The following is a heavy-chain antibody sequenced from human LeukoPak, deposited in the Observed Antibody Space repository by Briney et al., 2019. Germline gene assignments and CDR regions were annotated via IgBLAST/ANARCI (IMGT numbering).Heavy chain of an antibody. CDR1: GGSLTSYH. D-gene: IGHD3-22*01. CDR3: ATLQSSGYDYSDY. J-gene: IGHJ4*02. Sequence: SETLSLTCTVSGGSLTSYHWSWIRQPPGRGLEWIGYIYYSGSPNYNPSLKSRLTISIDTSKNQFSLKLSSVTAADTAVYYCATLQSSGYDYSDYWGQGILVTVSS. V-gene: IGHV4-59*08. CDR2: IYYSGSP.